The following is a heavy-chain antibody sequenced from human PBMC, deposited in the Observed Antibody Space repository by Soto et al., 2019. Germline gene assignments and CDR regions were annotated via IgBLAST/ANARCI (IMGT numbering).Heavy chain of an antibody. Sequence: QVQLVQSGAEVRKPGASVKLSCQTSGYPFNSYHMHWVRQAPGQGLEWMGVINPTEGRTRYSQKFQDRVTITRDTSTSTVYMELSSLRSEDTAMYFCARGREISFGYNWFDPWGQGTRVTVSS. CDR2: INPTEGRT. CDR1: GYPFNSYH. CDR3: ARGREISFGYNWFDP. J-gene: IGHJ5*02. V-gene: IGHV1-46*02. D-gene: IGHD5-18*01.